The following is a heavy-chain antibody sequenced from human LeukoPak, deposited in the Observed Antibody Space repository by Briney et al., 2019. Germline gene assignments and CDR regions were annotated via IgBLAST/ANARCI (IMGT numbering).Heavy chain of an antibody. D-gene: IGHD2/OR15-2a*01. CDR3: ARSAAEYDAFDI. V-gene: IGHV1-18*01. J-gene: IGHJ3*02. Sequence: ASVKVSCKASGYTFTSYGISWVRQAPGQGLEWMGWISAYNGNTNYAQKFRGRVTMTTDTSTSTAYMELRSLRSDDTAVYYCARSAAEYDAFDIWGQGTMVTVSS. CDR2: ISAYNGNT. CDR1: GYTFTSYG.